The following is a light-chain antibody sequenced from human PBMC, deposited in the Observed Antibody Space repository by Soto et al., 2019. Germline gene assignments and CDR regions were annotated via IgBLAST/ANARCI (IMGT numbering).Light chain of an antibody. Sequence: QSALTQPASVSGSPGQSITISCTGTSNDIGSYNYVSWYQQYPGKAPKLMIFDVSNRPSGVSNRFSGSKSGNTASLTISGLQADDDADYYCSSYTSSSYRSSTTLYVFGTGTKLTVL. CDR3: SSYTSSSYRSSTTLYV. J-gene: IGLJ1*01. V-gene: IGLV2-14*01. CDR2: DVS. CDR1: SNDIGSYNY.